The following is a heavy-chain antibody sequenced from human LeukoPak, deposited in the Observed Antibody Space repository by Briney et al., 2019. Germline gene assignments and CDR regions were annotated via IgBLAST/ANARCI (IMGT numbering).Heavy chain of an antibody. CDR2: IANTGGNT. Sequence: GGSLRLSCVASGFTFSSYGMNWVRQAPGKGLQWVSSIANTGGNTYYADSVRGRFTISRDNSKNTLYLQMNSLRDEDTAVYYCAKEGIGAAGRRFDCWGQGTPVTVPS. CDR3: AKEGIGAAGRRFDC. D-gene: IGHD6-13*01. CDR1: GFTFSSYG. V-gene: IGHV3-23*01. J-gene: IGHJ4*02.